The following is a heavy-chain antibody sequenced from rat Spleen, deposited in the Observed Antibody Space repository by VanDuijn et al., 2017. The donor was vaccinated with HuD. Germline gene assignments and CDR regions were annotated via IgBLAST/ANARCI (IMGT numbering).Heavy chain of an antibody. CDR1: GFSLTDYS. Sequence: QVQLKESGPGLVQPSQTLSLTCTVSGFSLTDYSVHWVRQPPGKGLEWMGRIQSGGSTDYNSALKSRLSISRDTSKSQVFLKMNSLQTEDTAIYFCTRGQLGAEDYWGQGVMVTVSS. CDR2: IQSGGST. CDR3: TRGQLGAEDY. J-gene: IGHJ2*01. D-gene: IGHD5-1*01. V-gene: IGHV2-19*01.